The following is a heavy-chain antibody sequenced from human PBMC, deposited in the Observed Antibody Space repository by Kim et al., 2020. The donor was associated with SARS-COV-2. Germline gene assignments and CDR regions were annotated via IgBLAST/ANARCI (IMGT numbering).Heavy chain of an antibody. Sequence: SETLSLTCAVYGGSFSGYYWSWIRQPPGKGLEWIGEIYHSGSTNYNPSLKSRVNISADTSRNQFSLELSSVTAADTAVYYCARGLSYDYVEGSYRNGHDYWGQGTLFTVSS. V-gene: IGHV4-34*01. CDR3: ARGLSYDYVEGSYRNGHDY. CDR2: IYHSGST. D-gene: IGHD3-16*02. J-gene: IGHJ4*02. CDR1: GGSFSGYY.